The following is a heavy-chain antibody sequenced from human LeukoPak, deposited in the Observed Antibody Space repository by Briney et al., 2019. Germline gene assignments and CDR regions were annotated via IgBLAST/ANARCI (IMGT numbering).Heavy chain of an antibody. V-gene: IGHV4-59*01. J-gene: IGHJ4*02. CDR3: ARQGGIAEIDY. CDR1: GGSISSYY. CDR2: IYYSGST. Sequence: SETLSLTCTVSGGSISSYYWSWIRQPPGKVLEWIGYIYYSGSTNYNPSLKSRVTISVDTSKNQFSLKLSSVTAADTAVYYCARQGGIAEIDYWGQGTLVTVSS. D-gene: IGHD6-13*01.